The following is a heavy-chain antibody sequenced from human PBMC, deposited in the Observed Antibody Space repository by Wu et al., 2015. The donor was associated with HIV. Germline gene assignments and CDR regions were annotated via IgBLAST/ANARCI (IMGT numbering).Heavy chain of an antibody. CDR3: ARDKGSGYYSLDY. CDR2: ISAYNGNT. V-gene: IGHV1-18*01. D-gene: IGHD5-12*01. J-gene: IGHJ4*02. CDR1: GYTFSDYG. Sequence: QVQLVQSGVEVKKPGASVKVSCKASGYTFSDYGITWVRQAPGQGLEWMGWISAYNGNTNYAQKLQGRVTMTTDISTSTAYMELTSLRSDDTAVYFCARDKGSGYYSLDYWGQGTLVTVSS.